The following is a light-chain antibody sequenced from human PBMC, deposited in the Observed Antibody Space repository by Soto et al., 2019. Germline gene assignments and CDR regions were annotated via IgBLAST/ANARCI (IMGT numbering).Light chain of an antibody. CDR3: QQSYSMYT. J-gene: IGKJ2*01. CDR2: AAS. V-gene: IGKV1-39*01. CDR1: QSIISY. Sequence: DIQMTQSPSSLSASVGDRVTITSRASQSIISYLNWYQQKPGKAPKLLIYAASSLQSGVPSRFSGSGSGTDFTLTISSLQPEDFATYYCQQSYSMYTFGQGTKLEIK.